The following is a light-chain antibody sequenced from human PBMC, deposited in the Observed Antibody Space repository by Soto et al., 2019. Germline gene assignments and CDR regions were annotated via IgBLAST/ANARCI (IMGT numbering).Light chain of an antibody. CDR1: QSIRSW. V-gene: IGKV1-5*03. Sequence: IQMTQSPSTLSASVGDRVTITCRASQSIRSWLAWYQQKPGKAPKLLIYKASSLETGVPLRFSGSGSGTEFTLTISSLQPDDFATYYCQQANSFPLTFGGGTKVDIK. CDR3: QQANSFPLT. CDR2: KAS. J-gene: IGKJ4*01.